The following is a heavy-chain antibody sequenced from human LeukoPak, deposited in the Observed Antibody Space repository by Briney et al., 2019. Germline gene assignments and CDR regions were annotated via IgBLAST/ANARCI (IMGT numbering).Heavy chain of an antibody. D-gene: IGHD3-10*01. CDR2: ISYDGSNK. CDR3: AKVAFRGVIISLPFDY. Sequence: GGSLRLSCAASGFTFSSDGMHWARQAPGKGLEWVAVISYDGSNKYYADSVKGRFTISRDNSKNTLYLQMNSLRAEDTAVYYCAKVAFRGVIISLPFDYWGQGTLVTVSS. J-gene: IGHJ4*02. V-gene: IGHV3-30*18. CDR1: GFTFSSDG.